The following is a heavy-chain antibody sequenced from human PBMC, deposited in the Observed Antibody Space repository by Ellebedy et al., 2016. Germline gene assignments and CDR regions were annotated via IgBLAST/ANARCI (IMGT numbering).Heavy chain of an antibody. D-gene: IGHD2-8*01. CDR3: ARNGGGLGY. Sequence: ASVKVSCKGSGYTFSNYEIAWVRQSPGQGLEWMGWIYNGNTYYTQKLQVRVTMTTDTSTTTAYMELRSRRSDDTAVYYCARNGGGLGYWGQGTLVTVSS. CDR2: IYNGNT. CDR1: GYTFSNYE. J-gene: IGHJ4*02. V-gene: IGHV1-18*01.